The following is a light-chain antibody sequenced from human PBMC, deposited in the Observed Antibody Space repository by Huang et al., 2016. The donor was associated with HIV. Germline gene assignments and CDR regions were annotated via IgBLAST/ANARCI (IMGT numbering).Light chain of an antibody. CDR1: QDISRY. V-gene: IGKV1-33*01. CDR2: DSS. Sequence: DIQMTQSPSSLSSSLGDRVTITCQASQDISRYLNWYQKKPGKAPKLLIYDSSNLETGVPSRFSGSGSGTDFTFTISSLQPEDIATYYCQQYDNRITFGGGTKVEIK. CDR3: QQYDNRIT. J-gene: IGKJ4*01.